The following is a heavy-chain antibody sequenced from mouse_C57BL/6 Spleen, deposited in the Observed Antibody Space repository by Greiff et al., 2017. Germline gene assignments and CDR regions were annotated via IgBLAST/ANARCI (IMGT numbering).Heavy chain of an antibody. CDR2: IYPGDGDT. D-gene: IGHD3-2*02. J-gene: IGHJ2*01. Sequence: VQLQQSGPELVKPGASVKISCKASGYAFSNYWMNWVKQRPGKGLEWIGRIYPGDGDTNYNGKFKGKATLTADKSSSTAYMQLSSLTSEDSAVYFCARETAQACYYLDDGGQGTTLTVSS. CDR1: GYAFSNYW. V-gene: IGHV1-82*01. CDR3: ARETAQACYYLDD.